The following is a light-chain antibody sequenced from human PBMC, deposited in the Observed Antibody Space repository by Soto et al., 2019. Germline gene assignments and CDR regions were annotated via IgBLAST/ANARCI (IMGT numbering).Light chain of an antibody. V-gene: IGKV3-20*01. CDR3: QQYGSSPYT. J-gene: IGKJ2*01. CDR1: QSVSSSY. Sequence: EIVLTQSPGTLSLSPGERATLSGRAIQSVSSSYIAWFQQKPGQAPRLLIYGASSRATGIPDRFSGSGSGTEFTLTISRLEPEDFAVYYCQQYGSSPYTFGQGTKLEIK. CDR2: GAS.